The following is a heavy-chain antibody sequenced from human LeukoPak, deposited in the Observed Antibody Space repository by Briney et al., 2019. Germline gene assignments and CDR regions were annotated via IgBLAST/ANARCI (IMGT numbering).Heavy chain of an antibody. CDR1: GYTFTRYY. CDR2: IYPSGGNT. CDR3: ARDHTYYYDSSGYSPQGNWFDP. J-gene: IGHJ5*02. Sequence: AASVKVSCKASGYTFTRYYMHWVRQAPGQGLEWMGIIYPSGGNTNYAQKFQGRVTMTRDMSTSTVYMELSSLRAEDTAVYYCARDHTYYYDSSGYSPQGNWFDPWGQGTLVTVSS. V-gene: IGHV1-46*01. D-gene: IGHD3-22*01.